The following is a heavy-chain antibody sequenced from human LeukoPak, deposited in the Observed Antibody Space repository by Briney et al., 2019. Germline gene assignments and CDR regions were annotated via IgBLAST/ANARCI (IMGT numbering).Heavy chain of an antibody. V-gene: IGHV3-23*01. CDR1: GFTFSSYA. Sequence: GGSLRLSCAASGFTFSSYAMSWVRQAPGNGLEGVSATSGSGGSTYYADSVKGRFTISRDNSKNTLYLQMNSLRAEDTAVYCCAREIAATGVFDYWGQGTLVTVSS. CDR2: TSGSGGST. J-gene: IGHJ4*02. D-gene: IGHD6-13*01. CDR3: AREIAATGVFDY.